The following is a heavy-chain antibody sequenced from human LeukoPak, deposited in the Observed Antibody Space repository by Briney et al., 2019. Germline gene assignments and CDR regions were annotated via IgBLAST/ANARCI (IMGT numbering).Heavy chain of an antibody. D-gene: IGHD6-13*01. CDR3: ARGYSSSWYSDY. V-gene: IGHV3-30-3*01. CDR1: GFTFSSNA. CDR2: ISYDGSDE. J-gene: IGHJ4*02. Sequence: PGRFLRLSCAASGFTFSSNAMHWVRQAPGEGLDWVALISYDGSDEYYADSVKGRFTISRDNSKNTLYLQMNSLRAEDTAVYYCARGYSSSWYSDYWGQGTLVTVSS.